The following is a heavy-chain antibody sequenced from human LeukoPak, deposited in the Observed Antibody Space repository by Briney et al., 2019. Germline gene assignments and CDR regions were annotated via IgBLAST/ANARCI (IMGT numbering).Heavy chain of an antibody. D-gene: IGHD4-17*01. CDR2: IYSGGST. V-gene: IGHV3-53*01. J-gene: IGHJ4*02. CDR3: VRGDYGDYTLFDY. CDR1: GFTVSSNY. Sequence: GSLRLSCAASGFTVSSNYMSWVHQAPGKGLEWVSIIYSGGSTYYADSVKGRFTISRDNSKNTLYLQMNSLRAEDTAVYYCVRGDYGDYTLFDYWGQGTLVTVSS.